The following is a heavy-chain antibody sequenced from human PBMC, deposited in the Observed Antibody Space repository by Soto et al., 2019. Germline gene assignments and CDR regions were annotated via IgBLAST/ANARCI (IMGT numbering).Heavy chain of an antibody. Sequence: ASGKVSCKASGYSFTSYGISWVRRAPGQGLEWMGWISPYNGHTQFVQRFQGRVTISVDTSKNQFSLKLSSVTAADTAVYYCASPSRFYYYYGMDVWGQGTTVTVSS. J-gene: IGHJ6*02. CDR1: GYSFTSYG. V-gene: IGHV1-18*01. CDR3: ASPSRFYYYYGMDV. D-gene: IGHD2-2*01. CDR2: ISPYNGHT.